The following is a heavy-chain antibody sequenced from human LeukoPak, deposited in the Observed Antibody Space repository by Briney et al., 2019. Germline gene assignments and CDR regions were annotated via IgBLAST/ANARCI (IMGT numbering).Heavy chain of an antibody. V-gene: IGHV3-15*01. Sequence: GGSLRLSCAASGFTFSNAWMTWVRQAPGKGLEWVGRIKSKTDGGTTDYAALVKSRFTISRDDSKNTLYLQMNSLKTEDTAVYYCTTKYTSSWSPTNWGQGTLVTVSS. CDR2: IKSKTDGGTT. CDR1: GFTFSNAW. CDR3: TTKYTSSWSPTN. J-gene: IGHJ4*02. D-gene: IGHD6-13*01.